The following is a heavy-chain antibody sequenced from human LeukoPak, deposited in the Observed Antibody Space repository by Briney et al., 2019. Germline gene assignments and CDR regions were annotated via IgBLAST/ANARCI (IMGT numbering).Heavy chain of an antibody. V-gene: IGHV3-48*01. J-gene: IGHJ4*02. CDR3: ARGSVVPAAILGY. CDR2: ISSSSSTI. Sequence: GGSLRLSCAASGFTFSSYSMNWVRQAPGKGLEWVSYISSSSSTIYYADSVKGRFTISRDNAKNSLYLQMNSLRAEDTAVYYCARGSVVPAAILGYWGQGTLVTVSS. CDR1: GFTFSSYS. D-gene: IGHD2-2*02.